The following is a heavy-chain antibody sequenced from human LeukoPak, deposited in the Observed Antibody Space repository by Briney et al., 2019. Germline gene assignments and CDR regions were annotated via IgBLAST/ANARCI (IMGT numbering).Heavy chain of an antibody. CDR1: GGTFSSYA. CDR2: IIPIFGTA. Sequence: SVKVSCKASGGTFSSYAISWVRQAPGQGLEWMGGIIPIFGTANYAQKFQGRVTITADKSTSTAYMEVSRLRSDDTAVYYCARTAMMYSSGWYYFDYWGQGTLVTVSS. CDR3: ARTAMMYSSGWYYFDY. J-gene: IGHJ4*02. D-gene: IGHD6-19*01. V-gene: IGHV1-69*06.